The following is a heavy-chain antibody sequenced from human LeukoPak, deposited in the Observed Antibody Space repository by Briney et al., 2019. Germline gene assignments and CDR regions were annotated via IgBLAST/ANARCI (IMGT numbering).Heavy chain of an antibody. Sequence: GGSLRLSCVASGFTFSSYWMHWVRQDPRKGLVWVSRINGDGRNINYADSVRGRFTISRDNAKNTLYLQMNSLRAEDTAVYYCARAAQDIVVVPAALGVGYFDYWGQGTLVTVSS. J-gene: IGHJ4*02. V-gene: IGHV3-74*01. CDR2: INGDGRNI. CDR3: ARAAQDIVVVPAALGVGYFDY. CDR1: GFTFSSYW. D-gene: IGHD2-2*01.